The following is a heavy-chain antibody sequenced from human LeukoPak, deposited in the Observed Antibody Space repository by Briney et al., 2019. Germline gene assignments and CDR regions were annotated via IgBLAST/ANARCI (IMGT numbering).Heavy chain of an antibody. CDR3: ARVVVRGVLILRY. CDR2: ISSSGSTI. J-gene: IGHJ4*02. CDR1: GFMFSSYE. V-gene: IGHV3-48*03. D-gene: IGHD3-10*01. Sequence: PGGSLRLSCAASGFMFSSYEMNWVRQAPGKGLEWVSYISSSGSTIYHADSVKGRFTISRDNAKNSLYLQMNSLRAEDTAVYYCARVVVRGVLILRYWGQGTLVTVSS.